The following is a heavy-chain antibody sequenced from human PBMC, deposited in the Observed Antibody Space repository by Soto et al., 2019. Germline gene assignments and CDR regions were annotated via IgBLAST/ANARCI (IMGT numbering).Heavy chain of an antibody. D-gene: IGHD2-2*01. Sequence: PSETLSLTCAVSGGSISSDAYSWSWIRQPPGKGLEWVGYMSHRVIPYYNPSLKSRVTISVDRSKNQFSLKLTSVTAADTAVYYCARAPYSTNYYYYGIDVWGQGTTVTVSS. J-gene: IGHJ6*02. CDR2: MSHRVIP. CDR1: GGSISSDAYS. V-gene: IGHV4-30-2*01. CDR3: ARAPYSTNYYYYGIDV.